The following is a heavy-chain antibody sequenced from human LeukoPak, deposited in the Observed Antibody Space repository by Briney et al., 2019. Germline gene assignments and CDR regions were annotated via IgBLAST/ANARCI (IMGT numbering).Heavy chain of an antibody. CDR1: GGSISSYY. J-gene: IGHJ3*02. Sequence: SETLSLTCTVSGGSISSYYWSWIRQPPGKGLEWMGYIYYSGSTNYNPSLKSRVTISVDTSKNQFSLKLSSVTAADTAVYYCAREYCSGGSCYYAFDIWGQGTMVTVSS. CDR3: AREYCSGGSCYYAFDI. V-gene: IGHV4-59*01. D-gene: IGHD2-15*01. CDR2: IYYSGST.